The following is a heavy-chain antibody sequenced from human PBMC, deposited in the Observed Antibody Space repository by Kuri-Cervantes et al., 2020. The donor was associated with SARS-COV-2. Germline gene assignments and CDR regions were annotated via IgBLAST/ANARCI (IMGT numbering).Heavy chain of an antibody. CDR2: IIPIFGTA. J-gene: IGHJ4*02. Sequence: SVKVSCRASGGTFSSYAISWVRQAPGQGLEWMGGIIPIFGTANYAQKFQERVTITRDMSTSTAYMELSSLRSEDTAVYYCARGILVGAPRGYYFDYWGQGTLVTVSS. V-gene: IGHV1-69*05. D-gene: IGHD1-26*01. CDR1: GGTFSSYA. CDR3: ARGILVGAPRGYYFDY.